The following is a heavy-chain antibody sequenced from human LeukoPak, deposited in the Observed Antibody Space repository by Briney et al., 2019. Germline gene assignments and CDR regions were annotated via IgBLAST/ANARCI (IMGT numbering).Heavy chain of an antibody. CDR3: ARGNWDSSGWYYDY. CDR1: GGTFSSYA. J-gene: IGHJ4*02. V-gene: IGHV1-69*05. D-gene: IGHD6-19*01. Sequence: KVSCXASGGTFSSYAISWVRQAPGQGLEWMGRIISIFGTANYAQKFQGRVTITTDESTNTAYMELSSLRSEDTAVYYCARGNWDSSGWYYDYWGQGTLVTVSS. CDR2: IISIFGTA.